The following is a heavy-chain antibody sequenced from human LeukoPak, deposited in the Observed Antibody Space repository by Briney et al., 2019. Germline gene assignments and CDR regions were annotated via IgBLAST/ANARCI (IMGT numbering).Heavy chain of an antibody. Sequence: SETLSLTCTVSGGSISSYHWSWIRQPPGKGLEWIAYIFYSGGTNYNPSLKSRVTISVDTSKNQFSLKLSSVTAADTAVYYCARRDTSGWYGAFDIWGQGTMVTVSS. CDR2: IFYSGGT. D-gene: IGHD6-19*01. CDR1: GGSISSYH. V-gene: IGHV4-59*01. CDR3: ARRDTSGWYGAFDI. J-gene: IGHJ3*02.